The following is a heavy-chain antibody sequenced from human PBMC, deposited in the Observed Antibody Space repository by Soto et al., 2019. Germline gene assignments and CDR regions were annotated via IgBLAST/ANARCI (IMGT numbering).Heavy chain of an antibody. V-gene: IGHV1-46*01. CDR3: ARDYYDFWSGYYSHYFDY. CDR2: INPSGGST. CDR1: GYTFTSYY. Sequence: GASVKVSCKASGYTFTSYYMHWVRQAPGQGLEWMGIINPSGGSTSYAQKFQGRVTMTRDTSTSTVHMELSSLRSEDTAVYYFARDYYDFWSGYYSHYFDYWGQGTLVTVSS. J-gene: IGHJ4*02. D-gene: IGHD3-3*01.